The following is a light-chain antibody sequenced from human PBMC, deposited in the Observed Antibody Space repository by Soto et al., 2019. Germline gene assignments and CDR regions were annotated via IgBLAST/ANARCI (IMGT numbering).Light chain of an antibody. CDR1: SSDIGAYNY. CDR2: EVN. J-gene: IGLJ1*01. V-gene: IGLV2-8*01. Sequence: SALTPPPSASGSPGQSVTISCTGTSSDIGAYNYVSWYQQHPGKAPKLMIYEVNKRPSGVPDRFSGSKSGNTASLTISGLQAEDETDYYCSSYAGSNTYVFGTGTKVTVL. CDR3: SSYAGSNTYV.